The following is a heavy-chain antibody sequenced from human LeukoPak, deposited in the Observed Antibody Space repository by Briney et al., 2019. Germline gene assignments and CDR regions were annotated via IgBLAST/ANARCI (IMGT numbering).Heavy chain of an antibody. CDR3: ARVGDILTGYYPWEPWFDP. V-gene: IGHV4-30-4*01. D-gene: IGHD3-9*01. CDR1: GGSISSGDYY. J-gene: IGHJ5*02. CDR2: IYYSGST. Sequence: PSQTLSLTCTVSGGSISSGDYYWSWIRQPPGTGLEWIGYIYYSGSTYYSPSLKSRVTISVDTSKNQFSLKLSSVTAADTAVYYCARVGDILTGYYPWEPWFDPWGQGTLVTVSS.